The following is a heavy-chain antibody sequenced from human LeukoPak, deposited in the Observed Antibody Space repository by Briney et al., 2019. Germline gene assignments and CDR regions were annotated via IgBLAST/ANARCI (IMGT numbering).Heavy chain of an antibody. CDR3: ARDGAYYDILTGYHPLDY. V-gene: IGHV1-18*04. CDR1: GYTFTSYG. D-gene: IGHD3-9*01. Sequence: ASVKVSCKASGYTFTSYGISWVRQATGQGLEWMGWISAYNGNTNYAQKLQGRVTMTTDTSTSTAYMELRSLRSDDTAVYYCARDGAYYDILTGYHPLDYWGQGTLVTVSS. CDR2: ISAYNGNT. J-gene: IGHJ4*02.